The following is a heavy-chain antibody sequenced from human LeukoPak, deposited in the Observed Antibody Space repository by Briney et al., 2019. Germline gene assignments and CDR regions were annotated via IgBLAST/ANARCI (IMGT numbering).Heavy chain of an antibody. CDR1: GGTFSSYT. V-gene: IGHV1-69*04. CDR3: ARESYGGNSAVDY. Sequence: SVKVSCKASGGTFSSYTISWVRQAPGQGLEWMGRIIPILGIANYAQKFQGRVTITADKSTSTAYMELSSLRSEDTAVYDCARESYGGNSAVDYWGQGTLVTVSS. CDR2: IIPILGIA. J-gene: IGHJ4*02. D-gene: IGHD4-23*01.